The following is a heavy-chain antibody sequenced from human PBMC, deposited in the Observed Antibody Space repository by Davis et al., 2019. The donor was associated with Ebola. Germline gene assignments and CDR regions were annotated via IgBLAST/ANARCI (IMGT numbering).Heavy chain of an antibody. CDR3: AREVSGPDY. D-gene: IGHD6-19*01. V-gene: IGHV3-74*01. CDR2: INSDGSST. J-gene: IGHJ4*02. CDR1: GFTFSSYW. Sequence: PGGSLRLSCAASGFTFSSYWMHWVRQAPGKGLVWVSRINSDGSSTSYADSVKGRFTISRDNSKNTVSLQMNSLRVEDTALYYCAREVSGPDYWGQGTLVTVSS.